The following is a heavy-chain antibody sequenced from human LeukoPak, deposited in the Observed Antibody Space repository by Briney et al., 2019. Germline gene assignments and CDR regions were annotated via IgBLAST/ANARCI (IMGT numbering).Heavy chain of an antibody. V-gene: IGHV3-30*18. Sequence: GGSLRLSCAASGFTFSSYGMHWVRQAPGKGLEWVAVISYDGSNKYYADSVKGRFTISRDNSKNTLYLQMNSLRAEDTAVYYCAKPLEAIGEGIYGMDVWGQGTTVTVSS. D-gene: IGHD3-10*01. CDR3: AKPLEAIGEGIYGMDV. J-gene: IGHJ6*02. CDR1: GFTFSSYG. CDR2: ISYDGSNK.